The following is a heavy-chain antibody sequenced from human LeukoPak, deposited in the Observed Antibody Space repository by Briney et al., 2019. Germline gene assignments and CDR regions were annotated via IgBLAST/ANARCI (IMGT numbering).Heavy chain of an antibody. V-gene: IGHV4-39*07. Sequence: SEILSLTCTVSGGSISSSSYYWGWIRQPPGKGLEWIGEINHSGSTNYNPSLKSRVTISVDTSKNQFSLKLSSVTAADTAVYYCARSTYDSSGYYPAGFDYWGQGTLVTVSS. CDR1: GGSISSSSYY. J-gene: IGHJ4*02. CDR3: ARSTYDSSGYYPAGFDY. CDR2: INHSGST. D-gene: IGHD3-22*01.